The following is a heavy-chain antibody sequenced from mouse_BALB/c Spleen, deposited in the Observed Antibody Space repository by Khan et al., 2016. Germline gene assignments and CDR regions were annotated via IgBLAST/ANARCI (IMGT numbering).Heavy chain of an antibody. CDR3: ARHDYGRSGYFDV. D-gene: IGHD1-1*01. Sequence: EVKLLESGGGLVQPGGSLKLSCAASGFDFSRYWMSWVRQAPGKGLEWIGEINPDSSTINYTPSLKDKFIISRDNAKNTLYLQMSKVRSEDTALYYCARHDYGRSGYFDVWGAGTTVTVSS. V-gene: IGHV4-1*02. CDR2: INPDSSTI. CDR1: GFDFSRYW. J-gene: IGHJ1*01.